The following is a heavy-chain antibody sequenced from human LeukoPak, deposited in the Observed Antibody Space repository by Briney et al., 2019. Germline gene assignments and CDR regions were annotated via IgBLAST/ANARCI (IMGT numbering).Heavy chain of an antibody. V-gene: IGHV3-23*01. Sequence: GGSLRLSCAASGSTFSSYAMSWVRQAPGKGLEWVSAISGSGGSTYYADSVKGRFTISRDNSKNTLYLQMNSLRAEDTAVYYCAKNVHCSSTSCYRGRAEYFQHWGQGTLVTVSS. J-gene: IGHJ1*01. D-gene: IGHD2-2*01. CDR3: AKNVHCSSTSCYRGRAEYFQH. CDR2: ISGSGGST. CDR1: GSTFSSYA.